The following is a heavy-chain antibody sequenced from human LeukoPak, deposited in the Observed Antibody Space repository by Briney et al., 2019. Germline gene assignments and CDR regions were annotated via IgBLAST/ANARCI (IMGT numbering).Heavy chain of an antibody. Sequence: GGSLRLSCAASGFTFNSYSMKWVRQAPGKGLEWVSSISSSSSYIYYADSVKGRFTISRDNAKNSLSLQMNSLRVEDTAVYYCGTDAYNYYYYGMDVWGQGTTVTVSS. CDR2: ISSSSSYI. V-gene: IGHV3-21*01. D-gene: IGHD5-24*01. J-gene: IGHJ6*02. CDR3: GTDAYNYYYYGMDV. CDR1: GFTFNSYS.